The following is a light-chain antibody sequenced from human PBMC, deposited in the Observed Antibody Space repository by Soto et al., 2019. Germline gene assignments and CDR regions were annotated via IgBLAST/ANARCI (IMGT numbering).Light chain of an antibody. V-gene: IGKV1-5*01. CDR1: QSINTW. Sequence: DIQLTQSPSTLSASVGDRVTLTCRASQSINTWLAWYQQKPGKAPSLLIYDASSLESGVPSRFSGRGTGTEFTLIISGLQPEDCATYYCQQSYSTPPWTFGQGTKVDIK. J-gene: IGKJ1*01. CDR2: DAS. CDR3: QQSYSTPPWT.